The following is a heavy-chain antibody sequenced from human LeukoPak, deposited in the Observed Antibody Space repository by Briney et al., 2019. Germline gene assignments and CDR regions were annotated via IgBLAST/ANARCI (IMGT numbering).Heavy chain of an antibody. Sequence: GGSLRLSCAASGFALTTYSMNWVRQAPGKGLEWVGRIRSKTDGGTTDYAAPVKGRFIISRDDSKNTLYLQMNSLRAEDTAVYYCAKGRSKYSSSSRLPGYWGQGTLVTVSS. CDR3: AKGRSKYSSSSRLPGY. J-gene: IGHJ4*02. V-gene: IGHV3-15*07. CDR1: GFALTTYS. CDR2: IRSKTDGGTT. D-gene: IGHD6-6*01.